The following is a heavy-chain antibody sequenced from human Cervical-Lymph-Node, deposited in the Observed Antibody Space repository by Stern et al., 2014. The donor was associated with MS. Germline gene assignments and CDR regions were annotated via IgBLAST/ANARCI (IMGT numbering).Heavy chain of an antibody. CDR2: SDSDGKST. V-gene: IGHV3-74*01. Sequence: EVQMVEAGGGLVQPGGSLRLSCAASGFTFSSYWMHWVRQAPGKGLVWGSRSDSDGKSTNYAGSVKGRFTVSRDNAKNTLYLQMNNLRAEDTAVYYCARDIRDGYNDDYGLDVWGQGTTVTVSS. CDR3: ARDIRDGYNDDYGLDV. D-gene: IGHD5-24*01. CDR1: GFTFSSYW. J-gene: IGHJ6*02.